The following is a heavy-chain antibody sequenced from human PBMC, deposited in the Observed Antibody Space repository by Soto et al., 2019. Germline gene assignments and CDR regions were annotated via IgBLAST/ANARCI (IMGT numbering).Heavy chain of an antibody. CDR3: AMGRYYYDSSGYYLY. CDR1: GFTFSSYA. V-gene: IGHV3-23*01. Sequence: EVQLMESGGGLVQPGGSLRLSCAASGFTFSSYAMSWVRQAPGKGLEWVSAISGSSGSTYYADSVKGRFTISRDNSKNTLYLQMNSLRAEDTAVYYCAMGRYYYDSSGYYLYWGQGTLVTVSS. J-gene: IGHJ4*02. D-gene: IGHD3-22*01. CDR2: ISGSSGST.